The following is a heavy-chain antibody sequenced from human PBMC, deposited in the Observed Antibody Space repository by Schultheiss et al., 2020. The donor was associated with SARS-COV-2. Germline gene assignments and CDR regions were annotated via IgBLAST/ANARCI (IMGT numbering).Heavy chain of an antibody. J-gene: IGHJ6*02. CDR2: IYHSGST. Sequence: ETLSLTCAVYGGSFSGYYWSWIRQPPGKGLEWIGEIYHSGSTNYNPSLKSRVTISVDTSKNQFSLKLSSVTAADTAVYYCARGYYTSYYYYGMDVWGQGTTVTVSS. D-gene: IGHD3-3*01. V-gene: IGHV4-34*01. CDR3: ARGYYTSYYYYGMDV. CDR1: GGSFSGYY.